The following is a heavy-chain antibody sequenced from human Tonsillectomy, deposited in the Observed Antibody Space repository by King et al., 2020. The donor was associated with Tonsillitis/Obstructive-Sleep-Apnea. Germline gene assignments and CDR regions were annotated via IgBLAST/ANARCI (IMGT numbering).Heavy chain of an antibody. CDR3: ATSIAARVRDWFDP. V-gene: IGHV7-4-1*02. D-gene: IGHD6-6*01. CDR2: INTNTGNP. J-gene: IGHJ5*02. CDR1: GYTFTSYA. Sequence: QLVQSGSELKKPGASVKVSCKASGYTFTSYAMNWVRQAPGQGLEWMGWINTNTGNPTYAQGFTGRFVFSLDTSVSTAYLQISSLKAEDTAVYSCATSIAARVRDWFDPWGQGTLVTVSS.